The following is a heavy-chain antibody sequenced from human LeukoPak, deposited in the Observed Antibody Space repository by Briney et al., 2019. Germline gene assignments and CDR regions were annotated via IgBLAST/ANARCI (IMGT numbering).Heavy chain of an antibody. CDR2: IRYDGSNK. D-gene: IGHD3-10*01. Sequence: GGSLRLSCAASGFTFSSYGMHWVRQAPGKGLERVAFIRYDGSNKYYADSVKGRFTISRDNSKNTLYLQMNSLRAEDTAVYYCAKGPHCYGSGSFVDYWGQGTLVTVSS. J-gene: IGHJ4*02. CDR3: AKGPHCYGSGSFVDY. CDR1: GFTFSSYG. V-gene: IGHV3-30*02.